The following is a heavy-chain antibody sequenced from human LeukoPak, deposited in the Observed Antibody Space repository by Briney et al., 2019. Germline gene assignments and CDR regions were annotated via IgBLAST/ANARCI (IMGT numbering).Heavy chain of an antibody. Sequence: GASVKVSCKASGYTFTSYYMHWVGQARGQGLEWMGIIHPSGGSTSYAQKFQGRVTMTRDTSTSAVYMELSSLRSEDTAVYYCGRVKNGYWGQGALVTVSS. CDR3: GRVKNGY. CDR1: GYTFTSYY. CDR2: IHPSGGST. V-gene: IGHV1-46*03. D-gene: IGHD2-8*01. J-gene: IGHJ4*02.